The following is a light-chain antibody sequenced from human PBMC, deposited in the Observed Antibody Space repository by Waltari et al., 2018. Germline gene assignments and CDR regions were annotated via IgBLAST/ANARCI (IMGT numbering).Light chain of an antibody. CDR2: DAS. J-gene: IGKJ4*01. Sequence: EIVLTQSPAILSVSPGEGATLSSRASQSVRRNLAWYQQKPGQAPRLRISDASTRAPGVPARFSGSGSGTEFTLTISSLQSEDFAVYYCHQYQNWPPALTFGGGTKVEI. CDR1: QSVRRN. V-gene: IGKV3-15*01. CDR3: HQYQNWPPALT.